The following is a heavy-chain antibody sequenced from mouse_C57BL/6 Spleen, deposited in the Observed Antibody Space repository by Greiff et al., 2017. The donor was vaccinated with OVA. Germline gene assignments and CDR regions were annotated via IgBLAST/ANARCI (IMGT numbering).Heavy chain of an antibody. D-gene: IGHD1-1*01. V-gene: IGHV1-76*01. CDR1: GYTFTDYY. CDR2: IYPGSGNT. CDR3: ARGGGSRLYAMDY. J-gene: IGHJ4*01. Sequence: QVQLQQSGAELVRPGASVKLSCKASGYTFTDYYINWVKQRPGQGLEWIARIYPGSGNTYYNEKFKGKATLTAEKSSSTAYMQLSSLTSEDSAVYFCARGGGSRLYAMDYWGQGTSVTVSS.